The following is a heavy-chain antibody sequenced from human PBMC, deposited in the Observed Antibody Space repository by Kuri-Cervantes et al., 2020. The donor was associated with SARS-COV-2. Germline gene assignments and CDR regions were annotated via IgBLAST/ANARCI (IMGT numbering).Heavy chain of an antibody. D-gene: IGHD3-10*01. Sequence: GESLKISCVASGFTSNIYAMTWVRQAPGKGLEWVPVISTSGGSTYYADSVRGRFTISRDNSKSTLYLQMNSLRAEDTAVYYCAKRVFGAFDIWGQGTMVTVSS. CDR1: GFTSNIYA. CDR3: AKRVFGAFDI. CDR2: ISTSGGST. V-gene: IGHV3-23*01. J-gene: IGHJ3*02.